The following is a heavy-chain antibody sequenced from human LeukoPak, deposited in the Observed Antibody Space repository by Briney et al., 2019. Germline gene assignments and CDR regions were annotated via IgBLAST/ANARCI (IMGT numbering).Heavy chain of an antibody. CDR2: TYYSGSP. J-gene: IGHJ3*02. CDR1: GGSISSYY. V-gene: IGHV4-59*12. D-gene: IGHD2-2*01. Sequence: PSETLSLTCTVSGGSISSYYWSWIRQPPGKGLEWIGYTYYSGSPNYNPSLKSRVTISVDTSKNQFSLKLSSVTAADTAVYYCARDRYCSSTSCYPWEDGAFDIWGQGTMVTVSS. CDR3: ARDRYCSSTSCYPWEDGAFDI.